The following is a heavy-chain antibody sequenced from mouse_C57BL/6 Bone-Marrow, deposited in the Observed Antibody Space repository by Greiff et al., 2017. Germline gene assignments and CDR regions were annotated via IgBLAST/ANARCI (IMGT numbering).Heavy chain of an antibody. J-gene: IGHJ4*01. Sequence: VQLQQPGAELARPGASVKLSCKASGYTFTSYGISWVKQRTGQGLEWIGEIYPRSGNTYYNEKFKGKATLTVDKSSSTAYMELRSLTSEDSAVYFCARGNYCYRTFAIDYWGQGTSVTVSS. CDR2: IYPRSGNT. CDR1: GYTFTSYG. V-gene: IGHV1-81*01. D-gene: IGHD2-12*01. CDR3: ARGNYCYRTFAIDY.